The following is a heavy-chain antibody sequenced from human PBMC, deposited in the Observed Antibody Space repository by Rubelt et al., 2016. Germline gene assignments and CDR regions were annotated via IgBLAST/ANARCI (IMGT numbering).Heavy chain of an antibody. D-gene: IGHD2-15*01. V-gene: IGHV3-48*04. Sequence: EVQLVESGGGLAQPGGSLRLSCAVSGFTLSSHSMNWVRQAPGKGLEWVSYISSTGRTIHYADSVKGRFTISRDNAKNSLYLQMNSLRVEDTAIYYCTGPREYCSVGDCYRWGQGTLVTVSS. CDR3: TGPREYCSVGDCYR. CDR2: ISSTGRTI. CDR1: GFTLSSHS. J-gene: IGHJ4*02.